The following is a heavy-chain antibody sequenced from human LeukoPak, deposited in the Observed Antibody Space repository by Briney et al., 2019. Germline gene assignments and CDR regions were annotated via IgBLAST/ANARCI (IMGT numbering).Heavy chain of an antibody. D-gene: IGHD3-22*01. V-gene: IGHV3-23*01. CDR1: GFIFNNHG. J-gene: IGHJ5*02. Sequence: LAGGSLRLSCAASGFIFNNHGLIWVRQAPGKGLEWVSAISNDGGGTNYADFVKGRFTISRDNSKNTLFLQMNSLRAEDTALYYCAEGSSGYFVDLWGQGTLVTVSS. CDR3: AEGSSGYFVDL. CDR2: ISNDGGGT.